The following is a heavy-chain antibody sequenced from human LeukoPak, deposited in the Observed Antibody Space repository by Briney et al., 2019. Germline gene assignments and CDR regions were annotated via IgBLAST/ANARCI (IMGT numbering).Heavy chain of an antibody. CDR2: MNPNSGNT. CDR3: ARLVRVNTRVGNTAALGY. V-gene: IGHV1-8*01. Sequence: ASVKDYCKASGYTFTSYDINWVRQATGQGLEWMGWMNPNSGNTGYAQKFQGRVTMTRNTSISTAYMELSSLRSEDTAVYYCARLVRVNTRVGNTAALGYWGQGTLVTVSS. D-gene: IGHD3-10*01. J-gene: IGHJ4*02. CDR1: GYTFTSYD.